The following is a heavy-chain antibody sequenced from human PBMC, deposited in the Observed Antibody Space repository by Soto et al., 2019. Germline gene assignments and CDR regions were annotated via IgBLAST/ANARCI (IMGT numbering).Heavy chain of an antibody. CDR1: GGSFNGYI. V-gene: IGHV4-34*01. CDR3: ARGLISGSHYSGGWYYFDY. CDR2: INHSGSA. Sequence: QVQLQQWGAGLLKPSETLSLTCAVYGGSFNGYIWSWIRQPPGKGLQWIGQINHSGSANYNPSLRSRVTISVHTSNGQFSAELSSVTAADTAVYYCARGLISGSHYSGGWYYFDYWGQGTVVTVSS. J-gene: IGHJ4*02. D-gene: IGHD1-26*01.